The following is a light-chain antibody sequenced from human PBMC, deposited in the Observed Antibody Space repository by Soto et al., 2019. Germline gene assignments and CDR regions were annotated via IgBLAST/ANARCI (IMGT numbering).Light chain of an antibody. V-gene: IGLV4-69*01. CDR2: LNSDGSH. CDR3: QTWGTGIEV. J-gene: IGLJ3*02. Sequence: QPVLTQSPSASASLGASVKLTCTLSSGHSSYTIAWHQQQPEKGPRYLMTLNSDGSHSKGDGIPDRFSGSSSGAERYLSISGLQYEDEDDYYCQTWGTGIEVFGGGTKLTVL. CDR1: SGHSSYT.